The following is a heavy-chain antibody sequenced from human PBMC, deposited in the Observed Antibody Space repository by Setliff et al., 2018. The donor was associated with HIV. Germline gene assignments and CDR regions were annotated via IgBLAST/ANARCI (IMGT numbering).Heavy chain of an antibody. J-gene: IGHJ4*02. CDR3: ARDRASSGYYARFDH. CDR1: GFTFSSYS. D-gene: IGHD3-22*01. CDR2: IKTKIDGWAT. Sequence: PGGSLRLSCAASGFTFSSYSMNWVRQAPGKGLEWVGRIKTKIDGWATDYAAPAKGRFTISRDDSRNTFYLQMNSLRAEDTAIYYCARDRASSGYYARFDHWGQGTLVTVSS. V-gene: IGHV3-15*01.